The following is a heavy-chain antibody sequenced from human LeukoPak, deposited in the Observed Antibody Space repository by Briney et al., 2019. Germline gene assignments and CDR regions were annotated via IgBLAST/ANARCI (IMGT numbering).Heavy chain of an antibody. J-gene: IGHJ4*02. CDR2: IYTSGST. CDR1: GGSISSGSYC. CDR3: ARAHGDYSETDY. Sequence: PSETLSLTCTVSGGSISSGSYCWNWIRQPAGTGLEWIGRIYTSGSTNYNSSLKSRVTISVDTSKNQVSLKLSSVTAADTAVYYCARAHGDYSETDYWGQGTLVTVSS. D-gene: IGHD4-17*01. V-gene: IGHV4-61*02.